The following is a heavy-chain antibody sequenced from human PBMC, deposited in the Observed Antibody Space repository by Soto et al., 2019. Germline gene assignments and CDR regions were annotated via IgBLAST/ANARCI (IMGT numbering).Heavy chain of an antibody. J-gene: IGHJ4*02. D-gene: IGHD6-19*01. CDR1: GASITTYY. CDR3: ARRLFGSGWTLDS. V-gene: IGHV4-59*13. CDR2: VYHTGST. Sequence: SETLSLTCDVSGASITTYYWSWIRQAPGKGLEWIGNVYHTGSTDYNSSLRSRVTISVDTSKNQFSLNMNSVTAADTAVYYCARRLFGSGWTLDSWGQGALVTVSS.